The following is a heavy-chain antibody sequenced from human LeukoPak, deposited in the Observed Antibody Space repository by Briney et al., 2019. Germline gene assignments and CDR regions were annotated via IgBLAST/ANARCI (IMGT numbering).Heavy chain of an antibody. V-gene: IGHV3-64D*06. J-gene: IGHJ3*02. CDR1: GFTFSSYA. CDR2: ISSNGGIT. Sequence: GGSLRLSCSASGFTFSSYAMDWVRQAPGKGLEYVSAISSNGGITYYADSVKGRFTISRDNSKNTLCLQMSSLRAEDTAVYYCVKATGDGAFDIWGQGTMVTVSS. CDR3: VKATGDGAFDI. D-gene: IGHD7-27*01.